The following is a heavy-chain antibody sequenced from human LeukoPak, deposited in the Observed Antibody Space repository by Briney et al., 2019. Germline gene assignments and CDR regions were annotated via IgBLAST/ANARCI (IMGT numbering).Heavy chain of an antibody. CDR3: EGKRVLSHDAFDI. J-gene: IGHJ3*02. Sequence: PGGSLRLSCAASGFTFSSYWMSWVRQAPGKGLEWVANIKQDGSEKYYVDSVKGRFTISRDNAKNSLYLQMNSLRAEDTAVYYCEGKRVLSHDAFDIWGQGTMVTVSS. CDR2: IKQDGSEK. D-gene: IGHD3-10*01. V-gene: IGHV3-7*01. CDR1: GFTFSSYW.